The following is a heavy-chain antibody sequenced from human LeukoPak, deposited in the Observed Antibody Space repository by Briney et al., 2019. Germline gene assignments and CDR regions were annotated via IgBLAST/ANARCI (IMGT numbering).Heavy chain of an antibody. CDR1: VGTFSNFA. J-gene: IGHJ3*02. D-gene: IGHD1-26*01. CDR3: AKDLVYSGSLPGHAFDI. Sequence: SVNVSCKASVGTFSNFAISWVRQAPGQRLEWMGGIFPLFGTANYGQKSQGRVTITADKSTSTDYMELSSLRSEDTAVYYCAKDLVYSGSLPGHAFDIWGQGTMVTVSS. V-gene: IGHV1-69*06. CDR2: IFPLFGTA.